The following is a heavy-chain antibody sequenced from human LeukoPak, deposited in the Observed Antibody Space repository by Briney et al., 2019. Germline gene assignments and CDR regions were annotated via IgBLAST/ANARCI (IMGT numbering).Heavy chain of an antibody. CDR2: MYYSGST. J-gene: IGHJ4*02. CDR1: GGSISSSSYY. Sequence: PSETLSPICTVSGGSISSSSYYWGWIRQPPGKGLEWIGSMYYSGSTYYNPSLKSRVTVSVHTSKNQFSVKLSSVTAADTAVYYCARHKDMSTTLSLFDYCGERRLVSVSS. D-gene: IGHD2/OR15-2a*01. V-gene: IGHV4-39*01. CDR3: ARHKDMSTTLSLFDY.